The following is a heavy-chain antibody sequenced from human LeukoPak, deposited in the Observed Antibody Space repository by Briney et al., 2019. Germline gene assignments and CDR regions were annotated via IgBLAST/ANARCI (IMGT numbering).Heavy chain of an antibody. D-gene: IGHD3-9*01. Sequence: ASVKVSCKASGYTFTSYGISWVRQAPGQGLEWMGWISAYNGNTNYAQKLQGRVTMTTDTSTSTAYMELRSLRSDDTAVYYCARGLRYFDWLLQDPFDIWGQGTMVTVSS. V-gene: IGHV1-18*01. CDR2: ISAYNGNT. J-gene: IGHJ3*02. CDR1: GYTFTSYG. CDR3: ARGLRYFDWLLQDPFDI.